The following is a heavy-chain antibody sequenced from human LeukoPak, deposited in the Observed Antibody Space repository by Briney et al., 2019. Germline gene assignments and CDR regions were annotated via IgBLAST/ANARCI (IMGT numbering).Heavy chain of an antibody. Sequence: KPSETLSLTCTVSGGSISSYYWGWIRQPPGKGLEWIGYIYYSGSTNYNPSLKSRVTISVDTSKNQFSLKLSSVTAADTAVYYCARDTTRWGLSRWFDPWGQGTLVTVSS. CDR2: IYYSGST. V-gene: IGHV4-59*01. CDR1: GGSISSYY. J-gene: IGHJ5*02. CDR3: ARDTTRWGLSRWFDP. D-gene: IGHD3-16*01.